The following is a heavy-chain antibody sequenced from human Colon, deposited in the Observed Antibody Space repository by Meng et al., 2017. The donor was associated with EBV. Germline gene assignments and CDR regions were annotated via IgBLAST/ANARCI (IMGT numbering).Heavy chain of an antibody. D-gene: IGHD1-26*01. Sequence: RLQEAGPGLVKPSGTLSLSLGVGDVSISSNIRWTWVRQPPGKGLEWIGDIDDSGSTNYNPSLNSRISISLDKSKNHFSLKVNSVTAADTAVYYCARGKQDAWELLAYWGQGALVTVSS. CDR1: DVSISSNIR. V-gene: IGHV4-4*02. CDR2: IDDSGST. J-gene: IGHJ4*02. CDR3: ARGKQDAWELLAY.